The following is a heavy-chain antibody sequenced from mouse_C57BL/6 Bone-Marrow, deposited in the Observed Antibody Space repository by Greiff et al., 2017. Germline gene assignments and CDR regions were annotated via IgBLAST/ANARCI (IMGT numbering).Heavy chain of an antibody. J-gene: IGHJ2*01. CDR2: IYPSDSET. CDR3: ARTGTGY. CDR1: GYTFTSYW. D-gene: IGHD4-1*01. V-gene: IGHV1-61*01. Sequence: VQLQQPGAELVRPGSSVKLSCKASGYTFTSYWLDWVKQRPGQGLEWIGNIYPSDSETHYNQKFAYNATLTVDKSSSTAYMQLSSLTSEDSAVYYCARTGTGYWGQGTTLTVSS.